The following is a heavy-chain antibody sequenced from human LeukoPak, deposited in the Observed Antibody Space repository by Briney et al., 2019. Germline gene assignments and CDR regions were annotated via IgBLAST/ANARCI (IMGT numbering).Heavy chain of an antibody. Sequence: GGSLRISCAASGFNVSTKYVNWVRQAPGKGLEWVSYISGSSRTIYYADSVKGRFTISRDNAKNSLYLQMNSLRDEDTAVYYCARDQDYGFDYWGPGTLVTVSS. CDR2: ISGSSRTI. CDR3: ARDQDYGFDY. V-gene: IGHV3-48*02. CDR1: GFNVSTKY. D-gene: IGHD4-17*01. J-gene: IGHJ4*02.